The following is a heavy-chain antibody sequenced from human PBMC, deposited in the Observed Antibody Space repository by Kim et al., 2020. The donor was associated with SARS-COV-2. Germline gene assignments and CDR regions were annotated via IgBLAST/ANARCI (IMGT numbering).Heavy chain of an antibody. CDR3: AADGIWDYYGSGSFDY. J-gene: IGHJ4*02. CDR2: IVVGSGNT. D-gene: IGHD3-10*01. V-gene: IGHV1-58*01. CDR1: GFTFTSSA. Sequence: SVKVSCKASGFTFTSSAVQWVRQARGQRLEWIGWIVVGSGNTNYAQKFQERVTITRDMSTSTAYMELSSLRSEDTAVYYCAADGIWDYYGSGSFDYWGQGTLVTVSS.